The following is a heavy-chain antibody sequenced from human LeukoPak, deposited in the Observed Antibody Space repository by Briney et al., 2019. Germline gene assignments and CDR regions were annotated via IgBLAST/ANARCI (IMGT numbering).Heavy chain of an antibody. J-gene: IGHJ5*01. V-gene: IGHV3-53*01. CDR3: VMTTVTTGFDC. CDR2: IYSGDT. CDR1: GFTVSSNY. Sequence: GGSLRLSCAASGFTVSSNYMSWVRQAPGKGLEWVSVIYSGDTYYADSVKGRFTISRDNSKNTLYLQMNSLRAEDTAVYYCVMTTVTTGFDCWGQGTLVTVSS. D-gene: IGHD4-17*01.